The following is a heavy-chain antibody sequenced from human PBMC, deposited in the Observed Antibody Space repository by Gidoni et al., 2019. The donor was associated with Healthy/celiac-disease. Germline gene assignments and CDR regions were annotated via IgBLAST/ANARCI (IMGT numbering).Heavy chain of an antibody. J-gene: IGHJ6*02. CDR3: TTGWELELRYYYYGMDV. D-gene: IGHD1-7*01. CDR2: IKSKTDGGTT. V-gene: IGHV3-15*01. CDR1: GFPFSNAW. Sequence: EVQLVESGGGLVKPGGSLILSCSASGFPFSNAWIRWVRQAPGKGLEWVGRIKSKTDGGTTDYAAPVKGRFTISRDDSKNTLYLQMNSLKTEDTAVYYCTTGWELELRYYYYGMDVWGQGTTVTVSS.